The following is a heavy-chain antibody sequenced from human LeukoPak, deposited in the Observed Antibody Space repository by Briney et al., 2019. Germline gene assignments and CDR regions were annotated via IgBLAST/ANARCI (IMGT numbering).Heavy chain of an antibody. CDR3: ARDAVAGTGHHFDY. Sequence: ASVKVSCKASGYTFSGYYMHWVRQAPGQGLEWMGWINPNTGRTNYAQNFQGRVTMTSDTSISTAYMELNSLRSDDTAVYYCARDAVAGTGHHFDYWGQGTLVTVSS. V-gene: IGHV1-2*02. J-gene: IGHJ4*02. CDR1: GYTFSGYY. D-gene: IGHD6-19*01. CDR2: INPNTGRT.